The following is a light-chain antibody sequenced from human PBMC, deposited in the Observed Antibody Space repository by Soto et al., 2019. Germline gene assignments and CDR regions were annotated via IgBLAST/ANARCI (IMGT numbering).Light chain of an antibody. CDR1: QSMSSW. CDR2: KAS. CDR3: LQYNSYWT. J-gene: IGKJ1*01. Sequence: DIQMTQSPSTLSASVVDRVTITCRASQSMSSWLSWYQQKPGKAPKHLIYKASSLESGVPSRFSGSGSGTEFTLTISSLQPDDFATYYCLQYNSYWTFGQGTKVEIK. V-gene: IGKV1-5*03.